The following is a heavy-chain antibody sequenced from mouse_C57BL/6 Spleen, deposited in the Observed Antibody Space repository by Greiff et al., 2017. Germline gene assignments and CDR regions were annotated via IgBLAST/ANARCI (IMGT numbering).Heavy chain of an antibody. J-gene: IGHJ1*03. CDR3: AREGVYYGYDAYWYFDV. D-gene: IGHD2-2*01. V-gene: IGHV1-52*01. Sequence: VKLQQPGAELVRPGSSVKLSCKASGFWMHWVKQRPIQGLEWIGNIDPSDSETHYNQKFKDKATLTVDKSSSTAYMQLSSLTSEDSAVYYCAREGVYYGYDAYWYFDVWGTGTTVTVSS. CDR1: GFW. CDR2: IDPSDSET.